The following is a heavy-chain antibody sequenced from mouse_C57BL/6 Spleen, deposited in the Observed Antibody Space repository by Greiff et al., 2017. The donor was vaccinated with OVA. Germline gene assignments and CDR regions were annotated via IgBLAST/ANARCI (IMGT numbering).Heavy chain of an antibody. Sequence: VQLQQSGAELVRPGTSVKVSCKASGYAFTNYLIAWVKQRPGQGLEWIGVINPGSGGTNYNEKFKGKATLTADNSSSTAYMQLSSLTSDDSAVYFCARSGYSGYVDYWGQGTTLTVSS. CDR2: INPGSGGT. CDR3: ARSGYSGYVDY. J-gene: IGHJ2*01. CDR1: GYAFTNYL. V-gene: IGHV1-54*01. D-gene: IGHD3-1*01.